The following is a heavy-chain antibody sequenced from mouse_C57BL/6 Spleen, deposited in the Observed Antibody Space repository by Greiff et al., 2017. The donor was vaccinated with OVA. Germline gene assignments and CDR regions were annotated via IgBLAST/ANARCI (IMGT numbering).Heavy chain of an antibody. CDR3: AKNYYGSSSGMDY. D-gene: IGHD1-1*01. CDR1: GFSLTSYG. V-gene: IGHV2-5*01. J-gene: IGHJ4*01. Sequence: VKLVESGPGLVQPSQSLSITCTASGFSLTSYGVHWVRQSPGKGLEWLGVIWSGGSTDYYAAFMSRLSINKDNSKSQVFFKMNSLQADDTAMYYCAKNYYGSSSGMDYWGQGTSVTVSS. CDR2: IWSGGST.